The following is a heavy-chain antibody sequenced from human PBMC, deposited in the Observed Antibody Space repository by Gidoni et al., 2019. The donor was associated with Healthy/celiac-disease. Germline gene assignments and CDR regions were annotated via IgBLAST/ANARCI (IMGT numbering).Heavy chain of an antibody. CDR3: ALERMDSSGYYLVWWFDP. Sequence: QITLKESGPTLVKPTQTLTLTCTFSGFSLSTSGVGVGWIRQPPGKALEWLALIYWNDDKRYSPSLKSRLTITKDTSKNQVVLTMTNMDPVDTATYYCALERMDSSGYYLVWWFDPWGQGTLVTVSS. V-gene: IGHV2-5*01. CDR1: GFSLSTSGVG. D-gene: IGHD3-22*01. J-gene: IGHJ5*02. CDR2: IYWNDDK.